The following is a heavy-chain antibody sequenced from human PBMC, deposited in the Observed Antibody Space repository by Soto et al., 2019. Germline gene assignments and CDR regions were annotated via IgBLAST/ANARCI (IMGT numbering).Heavy chain of an antibody. CDR2: IYNSGST. V-gene: IGHV4-30-2*01. Sequence: SETLSLTCTVSGGSISSGGYYSWSWIRQPPGKGLERIGFIYNSGSTYYNSSLKSRVTISVDRSKNHFFLNLTSVTAADTAVYYCATYRKFFQIWGQGTKVTVSS. CDR1: GGSISSGGYYS. CDR3: ATYRKFFQI. J-gene: IGHJ3*02.